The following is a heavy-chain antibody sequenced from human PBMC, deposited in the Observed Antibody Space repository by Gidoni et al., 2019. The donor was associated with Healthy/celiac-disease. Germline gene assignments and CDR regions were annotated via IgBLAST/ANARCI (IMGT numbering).Heavy chain of an antibody. J-gene: IGHJ1*01. Sequence: QVQLQQWGAGLLKPSETLSLTCAVYGGSFSGYYWSWIRQPPGKGLEWIGAINHSGSTNYNPSLKSRVTISVDTSKNQFSLKLSSVTAADTAVYYCARGSRIVVVVAATRYFQHWGQGTLVTVSS. CDR1: GGSFSGYY. CDR2: INHSGST. V-gene: IGHV4-34*01. CDR3: ARGSRIVVVVAATRYFQH. D-gene: IGHD2-15*01.